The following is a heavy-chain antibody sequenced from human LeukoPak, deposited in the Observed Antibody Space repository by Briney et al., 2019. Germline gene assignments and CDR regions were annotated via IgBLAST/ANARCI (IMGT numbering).Heavy chain of an antibody. CDR1: GYIFSNYW. D-gene: IGHD2-15*01. J-gene: IGHJ5*02. CDR2: IYPADSDT. Sequence: GESLKISCKASGYIFSNYWIGWVRQMPRKGLEWIGIIYPADSDTRYIPSFQGQVTPSADKSINTAYLQWSSLKASDTAMYYCARHRAPDCSGGSCYRWLDPWGQGTLVTVSS. V-gene: IGHV5-51*01. CDR3: ARHRAPDCSGGSCYRWLDP.